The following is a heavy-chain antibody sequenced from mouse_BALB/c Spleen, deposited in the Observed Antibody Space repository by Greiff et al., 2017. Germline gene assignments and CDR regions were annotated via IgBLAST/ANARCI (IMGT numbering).Heavy chain of an antibody. J-gene: IGHJ4*01. CDR3: ARWLRAMDY. Sequence: VQLQQSGPELVRPGESVKISCKGSGYTFTDYAMHWVKQSHAKSLEWIGVISSYYDNTNYNQKFKGKATMTVDKSSSTAYMELARLTSEDSAIYYCARWLRAMDYWGQGTSVTVSS. D-gene: IGHD1-1*01. V-gene: IGHV1-67*01. CDR1: GYTFTDYA. CDR2: ISSYYDNT.